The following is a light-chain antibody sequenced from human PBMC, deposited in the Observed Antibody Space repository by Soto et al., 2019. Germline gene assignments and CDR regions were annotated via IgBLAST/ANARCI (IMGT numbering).Light chain of an antibody. CDR3: QSYDGIGVV. CDR2: GNI. V-gene: IGLV1-40*01. J-gene: IGLJ2*01. Sequence: QSVLTQPPSVSGAPGQRVTISCTGTSSNIGPGYDVQWYQQPPGTAPKLLLYGNIYRPSGVPDRFSGSKSGTSASLAITGLQAEDAADYYCQSYDGIGVVFGGGTKLTVL. CDR1: SSNIGPGYD.